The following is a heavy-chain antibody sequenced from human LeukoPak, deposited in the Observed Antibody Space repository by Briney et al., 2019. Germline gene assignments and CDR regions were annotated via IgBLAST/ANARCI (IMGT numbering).Heavy chain of an antibody. J-gene: IGHJ4*02. Sequence: GGSLRLSCAASGFTFDDYAMHWVRQAPGKGLEWVSGISWNSGSIGYADSVKGRFTISRDNAKNSLYLQMNSLRAEDTALYYCARSGDYYDTSGPFDYWGQGTLVTVSS. V-gene: IGHV3-9*01. D-gene: IGHD3-22*01. CDR1: GFTFDDYA. CDR2: ISWNSGSI. CDR3: ARSGDYYDTSGPFDY.